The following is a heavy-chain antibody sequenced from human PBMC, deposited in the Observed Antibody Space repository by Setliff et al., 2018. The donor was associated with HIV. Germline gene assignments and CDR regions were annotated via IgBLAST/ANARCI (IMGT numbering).Heavy chain of an antibody. CDR1: GFTFTDYW. CDR3: ARPFYSFWSDYYLYWYFEL. Sequence: PGGSLRLSCTTSGFTFTDYWIHWVRQAPGKGLMCVSRMNSDGSTITYADSVKGRFTMSRDNAKNTVFLQMDRLRDEDTAMYYCARPFYSFWSDYYLYWYFELWGRGTRVTVSS. V-gene: IGHV3-74*01. CDR2: MNSDGSTI. D-gene: IGHD3-3*01. J-gene: IGHJ2*01.